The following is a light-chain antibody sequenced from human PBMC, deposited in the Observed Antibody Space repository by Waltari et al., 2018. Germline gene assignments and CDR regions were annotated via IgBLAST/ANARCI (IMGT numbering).Light chain of an antibody. J-gene: IGLJ2*01. CDR3: SSFTSSTTGI. Sequence: SALTQPDSVSGSPGQSITIPCSGISSDSGGYEYVSWYQQHSGKAPKVIIYDVNNRPSGVSNRFSGSKSGSSASLTISGLQAEDEADYYCSSFTSSTTGIFGGGTKVTVL. CDR1: SSDSGGYEY. V-gene: IGLV2-14*03. CDR2: DVN.